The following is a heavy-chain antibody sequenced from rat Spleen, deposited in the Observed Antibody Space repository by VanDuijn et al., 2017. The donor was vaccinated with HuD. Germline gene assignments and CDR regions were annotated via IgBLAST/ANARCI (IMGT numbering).Heavy chain of an antibody. CDR1: GHSITSAYR. CDR2: INSAGST. Sequence: EVQLQESGPGLVKPSQSLSLTCSVSGHSITSAYRWNWIRKFPGNKLEWMGYINSAGSTNYNPSLKSRISITRDTSKNQFFLQLNSVTTEDTATYYCAKDPWDSGANWFAYWGQGTLVTVSS. CDR3: AKDPWDSGANWFAY. J-gene: IGHJ3*01. D-gene: IGHD4-3*01. V-gene: IGHV3-3*01.